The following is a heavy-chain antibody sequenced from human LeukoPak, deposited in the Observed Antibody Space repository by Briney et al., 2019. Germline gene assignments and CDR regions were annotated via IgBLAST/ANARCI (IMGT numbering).Heavy chain of an antibody. CDR1: GYTFTGYY. CDR3: ARATPDRVPGFCLDY. J-gene: IGHJ4*02. Sequence: ASVKVSCKASGYTFTGYYMHWVRQAPGQGLEWMGWINPNSGGTNYAQKSQGRVTMTRDTSISTAYMELSRLRSDDTAVYYCARATPDRVPGFCLDYWGQGTLVTVSS. CDR2: INPNSGGT. V-gene: IGHV1-2*02. D-gene: IGHD2/OR15-2a*01.